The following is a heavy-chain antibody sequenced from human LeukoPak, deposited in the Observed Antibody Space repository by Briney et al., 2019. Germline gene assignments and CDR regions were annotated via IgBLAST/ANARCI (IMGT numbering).Heavy chain of an antibody. CDR1: GFTFDGHA. D-gene: IGHD5-18*01. V-gene: IGHV3-43*02. Sequence: GGSLRLSCAAAGFTFDGHAMHWVRQAPGKGLEWVSVISGDGDITYYADSVKGRFTVSRDNSKNSLYLQLNSLRSEDTALYYCAKDARLIHLWSIVYYYYYMDVWGKGTAVTVSS. CDR2: ISGDGDIT. CDR3: AKDARLIHLWSIVYYYYYMDV. J-gene: IGHJ6*03.